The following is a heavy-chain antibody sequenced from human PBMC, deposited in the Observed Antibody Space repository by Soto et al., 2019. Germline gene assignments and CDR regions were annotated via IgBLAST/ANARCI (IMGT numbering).Heavy chain of an antibody. CDR1: GGSISSGGYY. CDR2: IYYSGST. J-gene: IGHJ5*02. V-gene: IGHV4-31*03. CDR3: ARGIAARQGDWFDP. D-gene: IGHD6-6*01. Sequence: QVQLQESVPGLVKPSQTLSLTCTVSGGSISSGGYYWSWIRQHPGKGLEWIGYIYYSGSTYYNPSLKRRVTISVDTSKNQYSLKLSSVTAADTAVYYWARGIAARQGDWFDPWGQGTLVTVSS.